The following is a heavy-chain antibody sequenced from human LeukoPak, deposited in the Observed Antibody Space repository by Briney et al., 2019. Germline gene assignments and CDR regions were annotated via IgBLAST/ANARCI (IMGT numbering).Heavy chain of an antibody. D-gene: IGHD5-12*01. CDR1: GFTFDDYA. Sequence: PGGSLRLSCAASGFTFDDYAMHWVRQAPGEGLEWVSSISWKSGSIDYADSVKGRFTISRDNSKNTLYLQMNSLRAEDTAVYYCARGPSGYHNTGGQGTLVTVSS. J-gene: IGHJ4*02. CDR3: ARGPSGYHNT. CDR2: ISWKSGSI. V-gene: IGHV3-9*01.